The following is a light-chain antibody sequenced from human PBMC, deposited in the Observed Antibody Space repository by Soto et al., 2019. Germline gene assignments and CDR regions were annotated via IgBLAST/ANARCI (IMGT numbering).Light chain of an antibody. V-gene: IGLV2-14*03. CDR2: HVT. Sequence: QAVLTQPASVSGSPGQSITISCTGTSSDIGHYDYVSWYQQHPGKAPKLMIYHVTYRPSGVSNRYSGSKSGNSASLTISGLQADDESDYYCCSLTTSHTYVFCSGPKLTVL. J-gene: IGLJ6*01. CDR1: SSDIGHYDY. CDR3: CSLTTSHTYV.